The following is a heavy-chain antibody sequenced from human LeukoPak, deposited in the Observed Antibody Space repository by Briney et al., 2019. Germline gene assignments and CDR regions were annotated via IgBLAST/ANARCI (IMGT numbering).Heavy chain of an antibody. Sequence: GGSLRLSCAASGFTFSSYAMSWVRQAPGKGLEWVSAISGSGGSTYYADSVKGRFTISRDNAKNSLYLQMNSLRAEDTAVYYCARGDYRSSPLGYWGQGTLVTVSS. D-gene: IGHD6-6*01. CDR3: ARGDYRSSPLGY. CDR2: ISGSGGST. V-gene: IGHV3-23*01. J-gene: IGHJ4*02. CDR1: GFTFSSYA.